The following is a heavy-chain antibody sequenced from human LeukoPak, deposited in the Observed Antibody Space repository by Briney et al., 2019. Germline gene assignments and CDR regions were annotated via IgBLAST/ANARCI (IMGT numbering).Heavy chain of an antibody. J-gene: IGHJ4*02. CDR1: GFTFSSSW. Sequence: PGGSLRLSCAASGFTFSSSWIHWVRQAPGKGLVWVSRINKDGSATDYAESVKGRFTVSRDNSKNTLYLQMNSLRAEDTAVYYCARDRTVRYFDYWGQGTLVRVSS. CDR2: INKDGSAT. CDR3: ARDRTVRYFDY. V-gene: IGHV3-74*01.